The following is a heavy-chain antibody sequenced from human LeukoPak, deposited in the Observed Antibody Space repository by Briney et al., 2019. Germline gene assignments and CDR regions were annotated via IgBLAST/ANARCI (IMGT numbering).Heavy chain of an antibody. CDR1: GFIVSSMY. CDR2: IYSGGST. D-gene: IGHD3-10*01. J-gene: IGHJ4*02. Sequence: GGSLRLSCAASGFIVSSMYMNWVRQAPGKGLEWVSVIYSGGSTYYADSVKGRFTISRDRSKNTLYLQMNTLRAEDTAVYYCYCGSGSDFDYWGQGTLVTVSS. CDR3: YCGSGSDFDY. V-gene: IGHV3-53*01.